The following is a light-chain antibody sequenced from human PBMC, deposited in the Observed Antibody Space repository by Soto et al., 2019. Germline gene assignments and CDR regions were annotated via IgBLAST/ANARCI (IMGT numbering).Light chain of an antibody. CDR2: GAS. CDR1: QSVSRD. J-gene: IGKJ1*01. V-gene: IGKV3-15*01. CDR3: QQYQNSPRT. Sequence: EIVMTQSPATLSVSPGERATLSCRASQSVSRDLAWYHQKPGQAPRLLIYGASTRATGIPARFSGSGSGTEFTLTINRLEPEDFAVYYCQQYQNSPRTFGQGTKVDIK.